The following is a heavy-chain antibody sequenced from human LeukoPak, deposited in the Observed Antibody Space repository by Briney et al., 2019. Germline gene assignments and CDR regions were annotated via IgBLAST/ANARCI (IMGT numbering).Heavy chain of an antibody. Sequence: PSETLSLTCTVSGGSISSGSYYWSWIRQHPGKGLEWIGYIYYSGSTYYNPSLKSRVTISVDTSKNQFSLKLSSVTAADTAVYYCASASPYYFDYWGQGTLVTVSS. CDR1: GGSISSGSYY. V-gene: IGHV4-31*03. CDR3: ASASPYYFDY. CDR2: IYYSGST. J-gene: IGHJ4*02.